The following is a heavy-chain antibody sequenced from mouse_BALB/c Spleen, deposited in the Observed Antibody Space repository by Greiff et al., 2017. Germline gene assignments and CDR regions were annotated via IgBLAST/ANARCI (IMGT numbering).Heavy chain of an antibody. J-gene: IGHJ1*01. D-gene: IGHD2-3*01. CDR2: IWAGGST. Sequence: QVQLKESGPGLVAPSQSLSITCTVSGFSLTSYGVHWVRQPPGKGLEWLGVIWAGGSTNYNSALMSRLSISKDNSKSQVFLKMNSLQTDDTAMYYCARESYDGYWYFDVWGAGTTVTVSS. CDR3: ARESYDGYWYFDV. CDR1: GFSLTSYG. V-gene: IGHV2-9*02.